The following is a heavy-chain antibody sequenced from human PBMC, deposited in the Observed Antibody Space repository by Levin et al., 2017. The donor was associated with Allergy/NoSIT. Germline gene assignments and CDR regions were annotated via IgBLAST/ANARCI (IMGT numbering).Heavy chain of an antibody. CDR1: GGSFSCYC. CDR3: ARASMVGSSWSLYMDG. J-gene: IGHJ6*03. CDR2: INHSGST. V-gene: IGHV4-34*01. D-gene: IGHD6-13*01. Sequence: PSQTLSLTCAVYGGSFSCYCWSWIRQPPGKGLEWIGEINHSGSTNYNPSLKSRVTISVDTSKNQFSLKLSSVTAADTAVYYCARASMVGSSWSLYMDGWNKGTTVTVSS.